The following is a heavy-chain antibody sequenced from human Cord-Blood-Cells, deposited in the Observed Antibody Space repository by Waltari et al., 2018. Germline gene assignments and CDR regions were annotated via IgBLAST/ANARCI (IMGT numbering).Heavy chain of an antibody. CDR1: GFTFSSYS. CDR2: ISSSSYL. D-gene: IGHD2-8*01. J-gene: IGHJ3*02. V-gene: IGHV3-21*01. Sequence: EVQLVESGGGLVKPGGSLRLSCAASGFTFSSYSMNWVRQAPGKGLEWVSSISSSSYLYYADSVKGRFTISRDNAKNSLYLQMNSLRAEDTAVYYCARVVGYCTNGVCYAFDIWGQGTMVTVSS. CDR3: ARVVGYCTNGVCYAFDI.